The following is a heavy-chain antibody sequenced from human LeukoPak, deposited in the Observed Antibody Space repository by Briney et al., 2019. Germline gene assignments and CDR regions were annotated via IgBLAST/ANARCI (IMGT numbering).Heavy chain of an antibody. CDR3: ARGPAYSSTHAFDI. Sequence: GGSLRLSCAASGFTFSSYWMSWIRQAPGKGLEWVANIKQDGSGKYYVDSVKGRFTISRDNAKNSLYLQMNSLRAEDTAVYYCARGPAYSSTHAFDIWGQGTMVTVSS. D-gene: IGHD6-19*01. V-gene: IGHV3-7*01. J-gene: IGHJ3*02. CDR1: GFTFSSYW. CDR2: IKQDGSGK.